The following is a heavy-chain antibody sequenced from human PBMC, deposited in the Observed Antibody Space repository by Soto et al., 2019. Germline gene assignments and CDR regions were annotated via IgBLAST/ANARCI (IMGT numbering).Heavy chain of an antibody. Sequence: QVQLVQSGAEVKKPGASVKVSCKASGYTFTSYDINWVRQATGQGLEWMGWMNPNSGNTGYAQKFQGRVTITADESTSTAYMELSSLRSEDTAVYYCARDYENSYGFGYWGQGTLVTVSS. CDR1: GYTFTSYD. V-gene: IGHV1-8*01. D-gene: IGHD5-18*01. CDR2: MNPNSGNT. CDR3: ARDYENSYGFGY. J-gene: IGHJ4*02.